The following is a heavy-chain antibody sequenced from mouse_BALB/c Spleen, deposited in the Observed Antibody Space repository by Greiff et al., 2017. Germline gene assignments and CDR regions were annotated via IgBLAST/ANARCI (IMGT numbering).Heavy chain of an antibody. D-gene: IGHD4-1*01. CDR1: GYSITSGYF. CDR3: ARAGGKLSWFAD. J-gene: IGHJ3*01. Sequence: ESGPGLVKPSQSLSLTCSVTGYSITSGYFWYWIRQPPGNKLEWMGYISYDGSNNYNPSLKNRISITRNTSKNQFFLKLNSVTTEDTATYSCARAGGKLSWFADWGQGTLVTVSA. V-gene: IGHV3-6*02. CDR2: ISYDGSN.